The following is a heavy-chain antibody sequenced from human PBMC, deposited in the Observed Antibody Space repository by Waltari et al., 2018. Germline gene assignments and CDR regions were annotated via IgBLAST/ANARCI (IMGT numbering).Heavy chain of an antibody. CDR2: MNPNSGSA. V-gene: IGHV1-8*01. D-gene: IGHD3-10*01. CDR1: GYIFTNYD. Sequence: QVQLVQSGAEVKIPGASVKVSCKASGYIFTNYDITWVRQATGQGLQWMGWMNPNSGSAGQADTFYGRVTFTRSTSINTAYMELTGLTSEDTAIYYCVRGYWGGNPYHYDMDVWGQGTTVTVSS. J-gene: IGHJ6*02. CDR3: VRGYWGGNPYHYDMDV.